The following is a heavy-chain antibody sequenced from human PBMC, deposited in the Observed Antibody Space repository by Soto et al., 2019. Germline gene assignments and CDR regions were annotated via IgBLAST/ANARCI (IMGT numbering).Heavy chain of an antibody. J-gene: IGHJ5*02. D-gene: IGHD3-10*01. Sequence: SGPTLVNPTQTLTLTCTFSGFSLTTNGVGVGWIRQPPGKALEWLALIYWDGDKRYSPSLESRLAITMDSSKNQVVLIMTNMDPVDTATYYCAHRRGIYSPGSYYVDPWGQGILVTVSS. CDR2: IYWDGDK. CDR1: GFSLTTNGVG. CDR3: AHRRGIYSPGSYYVDP. V-gene: IGHV2-5*02.